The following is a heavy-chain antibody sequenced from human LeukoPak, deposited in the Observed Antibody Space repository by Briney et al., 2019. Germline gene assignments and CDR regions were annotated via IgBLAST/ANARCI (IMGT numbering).Heavy chain of an antibody. Sequence: ASVKVSCKVSGYTLTELSMHWVRQAPGKGLEWMGGFDPEDGETIYAQKFQGRVTMTEDTSTDTAYMELSSLRSEDTAVYYCVTGRGYSGYGVLDYWGQGTLVTVSS. V-gene: IGHV1-24*01. J-gene: IGHJ4*02. CDR1: GYTLTELS. D-gene: IGHD5-12*01. CDR2: FDPEDGET. CDR3: VTGRGYSGYGVLDY.